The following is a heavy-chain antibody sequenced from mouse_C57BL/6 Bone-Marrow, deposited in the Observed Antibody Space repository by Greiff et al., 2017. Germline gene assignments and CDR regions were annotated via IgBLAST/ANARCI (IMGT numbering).Heavy chain of an antibody. Sequence: DVKLVESGGDLVKPGGSLKLSCAASGFTFSSYGMSWVRQTPDKRLEWVATLSSGGSYTYYPDSVKGRFTISRDNAKNTLYLQMSSLKSEDTAMYYCARKPRITTVVATGAYWGQGTLVTVSA. V-gene: IGHV5-6*02. D-gene: IGHD1-1*01. CDR2: LSSGGSYT. CDR3: ARKPRITTVVATGAY. J-gene: IGHJ3*01. CDR1: GFTFSSYG.